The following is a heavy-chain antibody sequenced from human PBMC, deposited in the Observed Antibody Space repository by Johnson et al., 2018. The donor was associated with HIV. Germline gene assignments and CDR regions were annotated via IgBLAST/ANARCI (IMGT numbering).Heavy chain of an antibody. CDR1: GFTVSSNY. Sequence: VRPGGSLRLSCAASGFTVSSNYMSWVRQAPGKGLEWVSVIYSGGSTNYADSVKDRFTISRDNSKNTLYLQMNSLRAEDTAVYYCAREALPRGLQSSFGGAFDIWGQGTMVTVSS. J-gene: IGHJ3*02. CDR2: IYSGGST. D-gene: IGHD3-16*01. V-gene: IGHV3-66*01. CDR3: AREALPRGLQSSFGGAFDI.